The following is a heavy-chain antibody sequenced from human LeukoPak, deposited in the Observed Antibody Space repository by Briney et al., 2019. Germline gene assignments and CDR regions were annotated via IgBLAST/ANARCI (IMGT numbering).Heavy chain of an antibody. CDR3: ARHDDYDSSGYYYPYGMDV. CDR1: GGSISSYY. J-gene: IGHJ6*02. V-gene: IGHV4-4*07. CDR2: IYTSGST. Sequence: SETLSLTCTVSGGSISSYYWSWIRQPAGKGLEWIGRIYTSGSTNYNPSLKSRVTISVDTSKNQFSLKLSSVTAADTAVYYCARHDDYDSSGYYYPYGMDVWGQGTTVTVSS. D-gene: IGHD3-22*01.